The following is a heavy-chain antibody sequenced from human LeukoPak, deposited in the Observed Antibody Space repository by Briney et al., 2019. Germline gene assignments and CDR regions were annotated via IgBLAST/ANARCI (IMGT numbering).Heavy chain of an antibody. D-gene: IGHD2-2*01. V-gene: IGHV3-23*01. CDR3: ACSKQYYYYYMDV. Sequence: GGSLRLSCATSGFTFSSYWMHWVRQAPGKGLEWVSAISGSGGSTYYADSVKGRFTISRDNSKNTLYLQMNSLRAEDTAVYYCACSKQYYYYYMDVWGKGTTVTVSS. CDR1: GFTFSSYW. J-gene: IGHJ6*03. CDR2: ISGSGGST.